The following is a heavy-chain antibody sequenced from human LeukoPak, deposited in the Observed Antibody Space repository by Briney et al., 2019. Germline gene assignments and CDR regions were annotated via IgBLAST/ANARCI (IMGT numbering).Heavy chain of an antibody. Sequence: GGSLRLSCAASGFIFSSYGMHWVRQAPGKGLEWVAVVSYDGSNKYYADSVKGRFTISRDNSKNTLYLQMNSLRSDDTAVYCCARGSYYDSSGYSGYWGQGTLVTVSS. J-gene: IGHJ4*02. CDR3: ARGSYYDSSGYSGY. V-gene: IGHV3-30*03. CDR2: VSYDGSNK. D-gene: IGHD3-22*01. CDR1: GFIFSSYG.